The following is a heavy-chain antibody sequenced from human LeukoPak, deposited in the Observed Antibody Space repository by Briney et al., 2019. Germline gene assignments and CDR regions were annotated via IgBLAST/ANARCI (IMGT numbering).Heavy chain of an antibody. J-gene: IGHJ4*02. V-gene: IGHV3-30*02. D-gene: IGHD6-6*01. Sequence: GGSLRLSCAASGFTFSSYGMHWVRQAPGKGLEWVAFIRYDGSNKYYADSVKGRFTISRDNSKNTLYLQMNSLRAEDTAVYYCAKGRGYSSSSLDYWGQGTLVTVSS. CDR3: AKGRGYSSSSLDY. CDR2: IRYDGSNK. CDR1: GFTFSSYG.